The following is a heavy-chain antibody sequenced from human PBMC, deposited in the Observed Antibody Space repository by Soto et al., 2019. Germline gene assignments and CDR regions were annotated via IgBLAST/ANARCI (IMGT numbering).Heavy chain of an antibody. J-gene: IGHJ4*02. CDR1: GFTFSSYG. D-gene: IGHD3-9*01. Sequence: QVQLVESGGGVVQPGRSLRLSCAASGFTFSSYGMHWVRQAPGKGLEWVAVIWYDGSNKYYADSVKGRFTISRDNSKNTLYLQMNSLRAEDTAVYYCARAEGLYYGILTGYQPSFDYWGQGTLVTVSS. V-gene: IGHV3-33*01. CDR3: ARAEGLYYGILTGYQPSFDY. CDR2: IWYDGSNK.